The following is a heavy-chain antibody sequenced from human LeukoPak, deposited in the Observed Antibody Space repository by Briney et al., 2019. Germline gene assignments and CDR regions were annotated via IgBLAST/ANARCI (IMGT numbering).Heavy chain of an antibody. CDR1: GGSVTTGYYY. CDR3: ARQGVVVAARDAFDI. D-gene: IGHD2-15*01. Sequence: SETLSLTCTVSGGSVTTGYYYWGWIRQPPGKALEWIGSLYYSGSTYYSPSLQSRVTISVDTSKTQFSLRLNSVTAADTAVYYCARQGVVVAARDAFDIWGQGTMVTVSS. CDR2: LYYSGST. V-gene: IGHV4-39*01. J-gene: IGHJ3*02.